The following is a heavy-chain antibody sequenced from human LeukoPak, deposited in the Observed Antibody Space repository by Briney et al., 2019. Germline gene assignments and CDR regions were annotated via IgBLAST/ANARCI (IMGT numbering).Heavy chain of an antibody. J-gene: IGHJ4*02. V-gene: IGHV3-21*05. Sequence: GGSLRLSCAASGFTFSSYAMSWVRQAPGKGLEWVSYISSSSSYTNCADSVKGRFTISRDNAKNSLYLQMNSLRAEDTAVYYCARDVVGPIDYWGQGTLVTVSS. CDR3: ARDVVGPIDY. CDR2: ISSSSSYT. D-gene: IGHD2-15*01. CDR1: GFTFSSYA.